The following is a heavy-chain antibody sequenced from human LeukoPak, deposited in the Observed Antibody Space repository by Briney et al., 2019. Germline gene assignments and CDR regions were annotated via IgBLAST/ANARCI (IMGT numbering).Heavy chain of an antibody. Sequence: SETLSLTCTVSGGSISSYYWSWIRQPPGKGLEWIGYFYYSGSTNYNPSLKSRVTISVDTSKNQFSLKLSSVTAADTAVYYCARASWGVFDYWGQGTLVTVSS. CDR1: GGSISSYY. J-gene: IGHJ4*02. CDR2: FYYSGST. D-gene: IGHD3-16*01. V-gene: IGHV4-59*01. CDR3: ARASWGVFDY.